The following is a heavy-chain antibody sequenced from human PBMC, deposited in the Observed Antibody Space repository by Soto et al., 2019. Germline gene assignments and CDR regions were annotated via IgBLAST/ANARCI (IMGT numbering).Heavy chain of an antibody. CDR1: GYTFTSYG. J-gene: IGHJ6*02. D-gene: IGHD3-9*01. CDR2: ISAYNGNT. Sequence: GASVKVSCKASGYTFTSYGISWVRQAPGQGLEWMGWISAYNGNTNYAQKLQVRVTMTTDTSTSTAYMELRSLRSDDTAVYYCARDYDILTGYYMDLYYYYGMDVWGQGTTVTVSS. V-gene: IGHV1-18*01. CDR3: ARDYDILTGYYMDLYYYYGMDV.